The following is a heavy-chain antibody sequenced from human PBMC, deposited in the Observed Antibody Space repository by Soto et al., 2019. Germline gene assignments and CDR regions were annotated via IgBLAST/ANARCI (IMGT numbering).Heavy chain of an antibody. CDR2: IWSDGTTK. J-gene: IGHJ5*02. CDR3: VRVRAAWNVVGSWFDP. D-gene: IGHD1-1*01. Sequence: GGSLRLSCATSGFPFSNYAMHWVRQAPGKGLEWVAVIWSDGTTKHYGDSVKGRFTISRDNSKDTVFLQMSSLTAEDTALYHCVRVRAAWNVVGSWFDPWGQGTLVTVSS. V-gene: IGHV3-33*01. CDR1: GFPFSNYA.